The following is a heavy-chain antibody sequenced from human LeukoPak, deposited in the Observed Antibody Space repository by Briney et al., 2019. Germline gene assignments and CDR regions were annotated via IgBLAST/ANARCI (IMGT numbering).Heavy chain of an antibody. V-gene: IGHV4-4*07. CDR2: IYTSGHT. D-gene: IGHD1-26*01. Sequence: SETLSLTCTVSGGSMSGYYWSWIRQPAGKGLEWIGRIYTSGHTNYNPSLKSRVTMSVDTSKNQFSLKLSSVTAADTAVYYCARPYSGSYVVSDAFDIWGQGTMVTVSS. CDR1: GGSMSGYY. CDR3: ARPYSGSYVVSDAFDI. J-gene: IGHJ3*02.